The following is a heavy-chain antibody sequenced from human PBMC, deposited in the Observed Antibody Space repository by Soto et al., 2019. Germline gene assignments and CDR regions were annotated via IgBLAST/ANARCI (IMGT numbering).Heavy chain of an antibody. CDR1: GFTFSSYA. J-gene: IGHJ3*02. CDR2: ISGSGGST. V-gene: IGHV3-23*01. D-gene: IGHD3-22*01. Sequence: GGSLRLSCAASGFTFSSYAMSWVRQAPGKGLEWVSAISGSGGSTYYADSVKGRFTISRDNSKNTLYLQMNSLRAEDTAVYYCAKGLLTMIVVVISHAFDIWGQGTMVTVSS. CDR3: AKGLLTMIVVVISHAFDI.